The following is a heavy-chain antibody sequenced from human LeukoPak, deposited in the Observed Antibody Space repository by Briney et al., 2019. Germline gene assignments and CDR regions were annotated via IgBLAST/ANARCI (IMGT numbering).Heavy chain of an antibody. CDR1: GFTFSSYA. J-gene: IGHJ3*02. V-gene: IGHV3-23*01. D-gene: IGHD4-17*01. CDR2: ISGSGGST. Sequence: PGGSLRLSCAASGFTFSSYAMSWVRQAPGKGLEWVSAISGSGGSTYYADSVKGRFTISRDNAKNSLYLQMNSLRAEDTALYYCAKDRDYGDYGRGAFDIWGQGTMVTVSS. CDR3: AKDRDYGDYGRGAFDI.